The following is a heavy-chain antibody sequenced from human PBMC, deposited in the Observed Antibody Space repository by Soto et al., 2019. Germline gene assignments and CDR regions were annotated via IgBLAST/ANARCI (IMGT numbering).Heavy chain of an antibody. J-gene: IGHJ6*02. Sequence: QVQLVESGGGVVQPGRSLRLSCAASGFIFSSYTMHWVRQAPDKGLEWVAVISYDGNNKYYADSVKGRFTISRDNSKNTLYVQMNSLRAEDTAVYYCARWYNWNSWDSYYGMDVWGQGTTVTVSS. CDR3: ARWYNWNSWDSYYGMDV. CDR2: ISYDGNNK. CDR1: GFIFSSYT. D-gene: IGHD1-20*01. V-gene: IGHV3-30-3*01.